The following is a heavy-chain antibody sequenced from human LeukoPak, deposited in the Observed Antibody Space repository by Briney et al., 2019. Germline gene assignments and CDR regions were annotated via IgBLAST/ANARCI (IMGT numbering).Heavy chain of an antibody. CDR3: ARHRYYYDSSLSIAFDI. Sequence: SETLSLTCAVYGGSFSGYYWGWIRQPPGKGLEWIGSIYYSGSTYYNPSLKSRVTISVDTSKNQFSLKLSSVTAADTAVYYCARHRYYYDSSLSIAFDIWGQGTMVTVYS. J-gene: IGHJ3*02. V-gene: IGHV4-39*01. CDR1: GGSFSGYY. CDR2: IYYSGST. D-gene: IGHD3-22*01.